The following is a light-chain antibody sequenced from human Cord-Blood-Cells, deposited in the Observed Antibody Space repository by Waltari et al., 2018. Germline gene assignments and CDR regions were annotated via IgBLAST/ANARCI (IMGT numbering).Light chain of an antibody. V-gene: IGKV3-11*01. Sequence: EIVLTQSPATLSLSPGERATLSCRASQSVSSYLAWYQQKPGQAPRLLIYDASNRATGITARFSGSGSGTDFTLTISSLEPEDFAVYYCQQRSNGITFGQGTRLEIK. J-gene: IGKJ5*01. CDR1: QSVSSY. CDR3: QQRSNGIT. CDR2: DAS.